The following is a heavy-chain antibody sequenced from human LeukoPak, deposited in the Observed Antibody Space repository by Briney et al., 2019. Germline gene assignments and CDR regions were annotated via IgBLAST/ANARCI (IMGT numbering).Heavy chain of an antibody. Sequence: SETLSLTCTVSGGSISSSSYYRGWIRQPPGKGLEWIGSIYYSGSTYYNPSLKSRVTISVDTSKKQFSLKLSSVTAADPAVYYCARHSQAAARGGAFDIWGQGTMVTVSS. CDR3: ARHSQAAARGGAFDI. D-gene: IGHD6-13*01. J-gene: IGHJ3*02. CDR2: IYYSGST. V-gene: IGHV4-39*01. CDR1: GGSISSSSYY.